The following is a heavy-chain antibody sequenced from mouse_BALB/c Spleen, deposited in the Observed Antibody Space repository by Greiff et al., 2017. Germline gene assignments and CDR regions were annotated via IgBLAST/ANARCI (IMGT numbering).Heavy chain of an antibody. J-gene: IGHJ3*01. D-gene: IGHD1-2*01. V-gene: IGHV2-9*02. Sequence: VHLVESGPGLVAPSQSLSITCTVSGFSLTSYGVHWVRQPPGKGLEWLGVIWAGGSTNYNSALMSRLSISKDNSKSQVFLKMNSLQTDDTAMYYCASYGYGGAWFAYWGQGTLVTVSA. CDR2: IWAGGST. CDR1: GFSLTSYG. CDR3: ASYGYGGAWFAY.